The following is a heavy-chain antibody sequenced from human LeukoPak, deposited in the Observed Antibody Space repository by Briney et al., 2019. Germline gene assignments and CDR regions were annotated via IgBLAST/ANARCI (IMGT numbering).Heavy chain of an antibody. CDR2: ISYSGST. V-gene: IGHV4-31*02. CDR1: GFTFSSYA. CDR3: ARIDTGGADC. J-gene: IGHJ4*02. Sequence: LRLSCAASGFTFSSYAMSWIRQHPGKGLEWIGYISYSGSTYFSPSLKSRITISVDTSKNQFSLKLSSVTAADTAVYYCARIDTGGADCWGQGTLVTVSS. D-gene: IGHD2-8*02.